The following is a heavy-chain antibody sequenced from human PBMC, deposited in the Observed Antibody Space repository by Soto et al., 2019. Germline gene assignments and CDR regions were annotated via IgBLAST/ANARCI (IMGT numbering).Heavy chain of an antibody. Sequence: PGGSLRLSCAASGFTYSSYGMHWVRQAPGKGLEWVAVISYDGSNKYYADSVKGRFTISRDNSKNTLYLQMNSLRAEDTAVYYCAKDCIAARLRSRTYYYYGMDVWGQGTTVTVSS. CDR2: ISYDGSNK. CDR3: AKDCIAARLRSRTYYYYGMDV. V-gene: IGHV3-30*18. D-gene: IGHD6-6*01. J-gene: IGHJ6*02. CDR1: GFTYSSYG.